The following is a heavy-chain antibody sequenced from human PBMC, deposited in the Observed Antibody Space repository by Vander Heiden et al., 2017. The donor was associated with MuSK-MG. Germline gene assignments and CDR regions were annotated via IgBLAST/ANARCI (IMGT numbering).Heavy chain of an antibody. CDR1: GYTFTPPH. V-gene: IGHV1-2*02. D-gene: IGHD3-22*01. J-gene: IGHJ4*02. Sequence: QVQLVQSGAEVKKPGASVKVPCKASGYTFTPPHRHWVRQAPGQGLEWMGWISPNSGGTNYAQKFQDRVTLTRDTSITTAYMELSGLRYDDTAVYYCARVIPYDSDGYNQDFFDYWGQGTLVTVSS. CDR3: ARVIPYDSDGYNQDFFDY. CDR2: ISPNSGGT.